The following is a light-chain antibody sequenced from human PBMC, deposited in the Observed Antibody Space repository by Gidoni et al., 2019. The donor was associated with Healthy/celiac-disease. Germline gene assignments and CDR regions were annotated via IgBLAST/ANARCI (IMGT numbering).Light chain of an antibody. CDR1: QSISSY. J-gene: IGKJ4*01. Sequence: IQITQSPSSLSASVGDRVTITCRASQSISSYLNWYQQKPGKAPKLLIYAASSLQSGVPSRFSGSGSGTDFTLTISSLQPEDFETYYCQQSYSTPLTFGGGTKVESK. V-gene: IGKV1-39*01. CDR2: AAS. CDR3: QQSYSTPLT.